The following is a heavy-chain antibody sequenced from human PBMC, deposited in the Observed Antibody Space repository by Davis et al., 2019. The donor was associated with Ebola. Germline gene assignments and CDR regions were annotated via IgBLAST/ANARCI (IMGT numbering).Heavy chain of an antibody. D-gene: IGHD3-9*01. Sequence: ASVKVSCKASGYTFTSYGISWVRQVPGQGLEWMGWISAYNGNTNYAQKLQGRVTMTTDTSTSTAYMELRSLRSDDTAVYYCARTAGYDILTGYYPDYYYYYMDVWGKGTTVTVSS. CDR1: GYTFTSYG. CDR3: ARTAGYDILTGYYPDYYYYYMDV. V-gene: IGHV1-18*01. CDR2: ISAYNGNT. J-gene: IGHJ6*03.